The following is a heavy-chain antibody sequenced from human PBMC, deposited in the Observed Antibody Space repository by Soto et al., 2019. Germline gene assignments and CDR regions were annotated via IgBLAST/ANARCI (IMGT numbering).Heavy chain of an antibody. CDR2: IYYNGNT. V-gene: IGHV4-59*11. D-gene: IGHD1-20*01. CDR1: GGSISSHY. J-gene: IGHJ4*02. Sequence: QVQLQESGPGLVKPSETLSLTCTVSGGSISSHYWSWIRQPPGKGLEWNGYIYYNGNTNYNPPLKSRVTMSVDSSKNQISLKLSSVTAADTAVYYCTRANRYSEYWGQGTLVTVSS. CDR3: TRANRYSEY.